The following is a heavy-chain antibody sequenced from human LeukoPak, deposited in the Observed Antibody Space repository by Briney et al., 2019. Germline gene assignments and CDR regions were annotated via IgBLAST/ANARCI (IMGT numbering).Heavy chain of an antibody. D-gene: IGHD3-22*01. CDR2: IGSGDNT. V-gene: IGHV3-23*01. CDR3: AKNASYDSSGYRYYFYYMDV. Sequence: GGSLRLSCAASGFTFSSYPMNWVRQAPGKGLEWVSTIGSGDNTYYADSVKGRFTISRDNSKNTLYLQMNSLRAEDTAVYYCAKNASYDSSGYRYYFYYMDVWGKGTTVTVSS. CDR1: GFTFSSYP. J-gene: IGHJ6*03.